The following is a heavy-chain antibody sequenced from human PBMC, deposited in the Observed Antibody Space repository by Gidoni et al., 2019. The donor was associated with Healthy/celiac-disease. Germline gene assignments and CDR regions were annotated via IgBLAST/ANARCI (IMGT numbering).Heavy chain of an antibody. Sequence: QVQLVESGGGVVQPGRSLRLSCAASGFTFSSYGMHWVRQAPGKGLEWVAVISYDGSNKYYADSVKGRFTISRDNSKNTLYLQMNSLRAEDTAVYYCAKVDIMTTVTRPFDYWGQGTLVTVSS. V-gene: IGHV3-30*18. CDR1: GFTFSSYG. D-gene: IGHD4-17*01. J-gene: IGHJ4*02. CDR3: AKVDIMTTVTRPFDY. CDR2: ISYDGSNK.